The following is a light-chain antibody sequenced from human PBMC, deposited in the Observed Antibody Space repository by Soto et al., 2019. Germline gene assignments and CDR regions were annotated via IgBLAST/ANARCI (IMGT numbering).Light chain of an antibody. Sequence: DIQMTQSPSTLSSFLGDRFTITFRASQSIGVWLAWYQQKPGKAPKLLIYDASNLQSGVPSRFSGSSSGTDFTLTITSLQPEDFATYYCQQTYSTPITFGQGTKVDIK. J-gene: IGKJ1*01. CDR3: QQTYSTPIT. V-gene: IGKV1-39*01. CDR2: DAS. CDR1: QSIGVW.